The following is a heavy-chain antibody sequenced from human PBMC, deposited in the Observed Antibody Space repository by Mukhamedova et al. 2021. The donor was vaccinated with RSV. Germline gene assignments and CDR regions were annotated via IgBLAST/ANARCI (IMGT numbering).Heavy chain of an antibody. CDR2: ISGSGGST. D-gene: IGHD6-19*01. J-gene: IGHJ4*02. CDR3: AKPLWYSSGWYFDY. V-gene: IGHV3-23*01. Sequence: GKGLEWVSAISGSGGSTYYADSVKGRFTNSRDNSKNTLYLQMNSLRAEDTAVYYCAKPLWYSSGWYFDYWGQGTLVTVSS.